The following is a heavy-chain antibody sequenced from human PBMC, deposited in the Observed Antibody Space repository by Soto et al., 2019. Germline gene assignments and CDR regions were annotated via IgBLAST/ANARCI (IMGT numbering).Heavy chain of an antibody. D-gene: IGHD3-9*01. CDR1: GFSFSSYS. CDR2: INSDGSKM. Sequence: EVQLVESGGGLVQPGGSLRLSCAASGFSFSSYSMHWVRQAPREGLVWVSRINSDGSKMVYADSVKGRFTISRDNAKNTLDLEMSGLGAEDTAGYYCARDYYRLLTGYYFDHWGQGALVTVSS. V-gene: IGHV3-74*01. CDR3: ARDYYRLLTGYYFDH. J-gene: IGHJ4*02.